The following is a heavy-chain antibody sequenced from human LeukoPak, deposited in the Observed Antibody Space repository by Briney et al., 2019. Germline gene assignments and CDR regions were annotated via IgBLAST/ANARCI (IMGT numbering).Heavy chain of an antibody. D-gene: IGHD6-19*01. CDR3: AGARQSSLYYFDY. J-gene: IGHJ4*02. Sequence: GGSLRLSCAASGFTFSSYAMHWVRQAPGKGLEWVAVISYDGSNKYYADSVKGRFTISRDNSKNTLYLQMNSLRAEDTAVYYCAGARQSSLYYFDYWGQGTLVTVSS. CDR1: GFTFSSYA. CDR2: ISYDGSNK. V-gene: IGHV3-30*04.